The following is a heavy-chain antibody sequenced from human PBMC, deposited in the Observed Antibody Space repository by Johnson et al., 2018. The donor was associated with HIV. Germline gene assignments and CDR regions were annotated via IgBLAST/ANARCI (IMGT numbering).Heavy chain of an antibody. CDR1: GFTFSNAW. V-gene: IGHV3-15*01. D-gene: IGHD6-13*01. CDR3: TTGPIAARRGAFDI. J-gene: IGHJ3*02. CDR2: INSISDGGTT. Sequence: VQLVESGGGLVKPGGSLRLPCAASGFTFSNAWMTWVRQAPGKGLEWVGRINSISDGGTTDYAAPVKGRFTISRDDSKNTLYLQMNSLKTEDTAVYSCTTGPIAARRGAFDIWGRGTMVTVSS.